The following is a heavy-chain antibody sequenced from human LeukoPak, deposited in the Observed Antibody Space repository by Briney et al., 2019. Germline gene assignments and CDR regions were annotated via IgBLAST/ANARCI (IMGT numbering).Heavy chain of an antibody. V-gene: IGHV4-34*01. Sequence: SETLSLTCAVYGGSFSGYYWSWIRQPPGKGLEWIGEINHSGSTNYNPSLKSRVTISLDTSKNQFSLKLSSVTAADTAVYYCARQGPLYYYGSGTYRDYFDYWGQGTLVTVSS. J-gene: IGHJ4*02. D-gene: IGHD3-10*01. CDR3: ARQGPLYYYGSGTYRDYFDY. CDR1: GGSFSGYY. CDR2: INHSGST.